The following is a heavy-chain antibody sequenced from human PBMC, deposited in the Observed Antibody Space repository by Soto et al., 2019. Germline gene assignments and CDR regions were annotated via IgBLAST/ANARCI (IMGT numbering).Heavy chain of an antibody. J-gene: IGHJ4*02. Sequence: PGGSLRLSCAASGFTFSSYGVHWVRQAPGKGLEWVAVISYDGSNKYYADSVKGRFTISRDNSKNTLYLQMNSLRAEDTAVYYCAKEALPGYYYGSGSPFDYWGQGTLVTVSS. CDR2: ISYDGSNK. CDR3: AKEALPGYYYGSGSPFDY. D-gene: IGHD3-10*01. V-gene: IGHV3-30*18. CDR1: GFTFSSYG.